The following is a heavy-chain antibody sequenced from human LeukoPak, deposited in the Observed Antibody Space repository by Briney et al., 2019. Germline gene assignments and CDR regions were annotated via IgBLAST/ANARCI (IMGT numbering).Heavy chain of an antibody. V-gene: IGHV1-46*01. Sequence: ASVKVSCKASGYTFTSYYMHWVRQAPGQGLEWVGIINPSGGITSYAQKFQGRVTMTRDMSTSTVYMELSSLRSEDTAVYYCARAYSSGRYHDAFDIWGQGTMVTVSS. CDR3: ARAYSSGRYHDAFDI. J-gene: IGHJ3*02. D-gene: IGHD6-19*01. CDR1: GYTFTSYY. CDR2: INPSGGIT.